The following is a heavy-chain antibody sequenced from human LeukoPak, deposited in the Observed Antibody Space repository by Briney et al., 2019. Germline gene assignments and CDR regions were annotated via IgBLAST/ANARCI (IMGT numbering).Heavy chain of an antibody. CDR2: INSDGSSI. J-gene: IGHJ5*02. CDR1: GFTFSSYW. Sequence: GGSLRLSCAASGFTFSSYWTHWVRQAPGKGLVWVSRINSDGSSISYADSVKGRFTISRDNAKNTLYLQMNSRRAEDTAVYYCARRFVEWSDWFDPWGQRTLVTVSS. D-gene: IGHD3-3*01. CDR3: ARRFVEWSDWFDP. V-gene: IGHV3-74*01.